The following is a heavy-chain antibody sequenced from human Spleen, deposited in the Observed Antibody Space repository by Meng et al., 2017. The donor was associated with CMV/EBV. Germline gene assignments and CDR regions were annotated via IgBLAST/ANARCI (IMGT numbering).Heavy chain of an antibody. J-gene: IGHJ5*02. CDR2: ISAYNGNT. Sequence: ASVKVSCKASGYSFRSYGISWVRQAPGQGLEWMGWISAYNGNTQYAQKIQGRATMTTDTSTSTVYMELRSLRSDDTAVYYCARVGGYCSSTSCSFWRFDPWGQGTLVTVSS. V-gene: IGHV1-18*01. CDR1: GYSFRSYG. D-gene: IGHD2-2*03. CDR3: ARVGGYCSSTSCSFWRFDP.